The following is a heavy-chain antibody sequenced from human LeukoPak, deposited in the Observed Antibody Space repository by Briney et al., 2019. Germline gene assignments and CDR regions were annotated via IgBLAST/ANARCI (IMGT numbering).Heavy chain of an antibody. Sequence: GGSLRLSCAASGFTFSSYAMSWVRQAPGKGLEGVSAISCSGGSTYYADSVKGRFTISRANSKNPLYLQMNSLRAEDTAVYYCAKDRGGYCSSTSCHNWFDPWGQGTLVTVSS. CDR1: GFTFSSYA. V-gene: IGHV3-23*01. J-gene: IGHJ5*02. D-gene: IGHD2-2*01. CDR2: ISCSGGST. CDR3: AKDRGGYCSSTSCHNWFDP.